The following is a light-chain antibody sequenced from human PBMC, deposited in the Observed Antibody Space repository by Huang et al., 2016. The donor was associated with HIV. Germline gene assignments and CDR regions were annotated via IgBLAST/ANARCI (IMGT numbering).Light chain of an antibody. Sequence: EIVMTQPPATLSVSPGERATLPCRASQSVSSNLAWYQQKPGQAPRLLSYGPSTRATGIPARFSGSGSGTEFTLIISSLQSEDFAVYYCQQYNNWPPSFGQGTKLEIK. J-gene: IGKJ2*01. CDR2: GPS. CDR3: QQYNNWPPS. CDR1: QSVSSN. V-gene: IGKV3-15*01.